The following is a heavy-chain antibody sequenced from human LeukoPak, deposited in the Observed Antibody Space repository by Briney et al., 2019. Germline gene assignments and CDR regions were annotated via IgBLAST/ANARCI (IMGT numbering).Heavy chain of an antibody. CDR2: ISYDGSNK. Sequence: GGSLRLSCAASGFTFSSYGMHWVRQDPGKGLEWVAVISYDGSNKYYADSVKGRFTISRDNSKNTLYLRMKSLRAEDTAVYYCAKVSRNWNDNYWGQGTLVTVSS. D-gene: IGHD1-20*01. CDR1: GFTFSSYG. V-gene: IGHV3-30*18. CDR3: AKVSRNWNDNY. J-gene: IGHJ4*02.